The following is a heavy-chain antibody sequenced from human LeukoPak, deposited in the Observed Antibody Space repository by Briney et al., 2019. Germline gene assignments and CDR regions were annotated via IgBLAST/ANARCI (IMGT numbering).Heavy chain of an antibody. J-gene: IGHJ4*02. V-gene: IGHV4-59*08. CDR3: AATSSGPTGRSFDY. CDR1: GGSISSYY. D-gene: IGHD3-22*01. Sequence: PSETLSLTCTVSGGSISSYYWSWIRQPPGKGLEWIGYIYYSGSTNYNPSLNSRVTISVDTSKNQFSLKLSSVTAADTAVYYCAATSSGPTGRSFDYWGQGTLVTVSS. CDR2: IYYSGST.